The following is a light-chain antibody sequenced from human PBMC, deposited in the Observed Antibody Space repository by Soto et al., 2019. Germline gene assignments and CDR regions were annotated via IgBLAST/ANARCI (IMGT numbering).Light chain of an antibody. J-gene: IGLJ3*02. CDR1: SSNIGSKS. V-gene: IGLV1-44*01. Sequence: QSVLTQPPSASGTPGQRVTIYCSGSSSNIGSKSVNWYQQLPGTAPKLLIHSNSQRPSGVPDRFSGSKSGTSASLAISGLQSEDEADYYCAAWDDSLSGPVFGGGTKLTVL. CDR3: AAWDDSLSGPV. CDR2: SNS.